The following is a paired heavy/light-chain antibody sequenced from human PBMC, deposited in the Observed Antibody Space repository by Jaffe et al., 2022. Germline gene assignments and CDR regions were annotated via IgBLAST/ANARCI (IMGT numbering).Heavy chain of an antibody. V-gene: IGHV4-4*02. D-gene: IGHD6-13*01. CDR2: MYHSGST. Sequence: QVQLQESGPGLVKPSGTLSLTCAVSGGSISSSNWWSWVRQSPGKGLEWIGGMYHSGSTKYNLSLKSRVTISVDKSKNQFSLKLTSVTAADTAVYYCAALLAASGSFDYWGQGTLVTVSS. CDR3: AALLAASGSFDY. CDR1: GGSISSSNW. J-gene: IGHJ4*02.
Light chain of an antibody. Sequence: QPVLTQPPSSSASPGESARLTCTLPSDINVGTYNIFWYQQKPGSPPRYLLYYYSDSDKGQGSGVPSRFSGSKDASANTAILLISGLQSEDEADYFCMIWASNESGVFGGGTKLTVL. CDR3: MIWASNESGV. CDR2: YYSDSDK. V-gene: IGLV5-37*01. J-gene: IGLJ2*01. CDR1: SDINVGTYN.